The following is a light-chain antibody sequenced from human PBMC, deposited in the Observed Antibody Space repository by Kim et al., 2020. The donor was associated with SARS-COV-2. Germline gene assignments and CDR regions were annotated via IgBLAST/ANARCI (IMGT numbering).Light chain of an antibody. V-gene: IGLV2-8*01. Sequence: QSALTQPPSASGSPGQSVTVSCTGTSSDVGASNHLSWYQQHPGRAPKLIIEEVNKRPSGVPDRFSGSKSVNTASLTVSGLQADDEADYYCSTSGDESYGGTKCYVLGGGTKVTVL. CDR1: SSDVGASNH. J-gene: IGLJ1*01. CDR2: EVN. CDR3: STSGDESYGGTKCYV.